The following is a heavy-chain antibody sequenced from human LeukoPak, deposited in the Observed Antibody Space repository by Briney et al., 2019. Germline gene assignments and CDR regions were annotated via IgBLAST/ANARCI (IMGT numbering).Heavy chain of an antibody. CDR3: ARDLLSSSGWYYFDY. J-gene: IGHJ4*02. D-gene: IGHD6-19*01. CDR2: IYTSGST. Sequence: SETLSLTCTVSGGSISSYYWSWIRQPAGKGLEWIGRIYTSGSTNYNPSLKSRVTISVDKSKNQFSLKLSSVTAADTAVYYCARDLLSSSGWYYFDYWGQGTLVTVSS. V-gene: IGHV4-4*07. CDR1: GGSISSYY.